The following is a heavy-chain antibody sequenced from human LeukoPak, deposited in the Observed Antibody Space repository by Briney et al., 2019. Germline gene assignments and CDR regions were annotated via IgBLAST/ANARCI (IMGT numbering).Heavy chain of an antibody. V-gene: IGHV4-38-2*02. CDR2: IYHSGST. D-gene: IGHD4-17*01. Sequence: SETLSLTCTVSGYSISSGYYWGWIRQPPGKGLEWIGSIYHSGSTYYNPSLKSRVTISVDTSKNQFSLKLSSVTAADTAVYYCARTPGDNLSYYYYYMDVWGKGTTVTVSS. J-gene: IGHJ6*03. CDR1: GYSISSGYY. CDR3: ARTPGDNLSYYYYYMDV.